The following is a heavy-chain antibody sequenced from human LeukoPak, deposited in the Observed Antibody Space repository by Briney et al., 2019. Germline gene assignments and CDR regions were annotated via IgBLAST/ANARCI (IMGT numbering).Heavy chain of an antibody. D-gene: IGHD3-3*01. CDR1: GGSISSYY. J-gene: IGHJ4*02. V-gene: IGHV4-4*09. Sequence: SETLSLTCTVSGGSISSYYWSWIRQPPGKGLEWIGYIYTSGSTNYNPSLKSRVTISVDTSKNQFSLKLSSVTAADTAVYYCARLGGVREWLLYYWGQGTLVTVSS. CDR2: IYTSGST. CDR3: ARLGGVREWLLYY.